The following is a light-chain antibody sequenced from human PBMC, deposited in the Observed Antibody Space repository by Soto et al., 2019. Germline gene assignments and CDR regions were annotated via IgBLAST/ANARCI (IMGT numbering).Light chain of an antibody. J-gene: IGKJ2*02. V-gene: IGKV1-5*01. CDR2: DAS. CDR1: QRIGSW. CDR3: QQYNHYSSST. Sequence: DIQMTQSPSTLSASVGDSVTITCRASQRIGSWLAWYQQKPGKVPKLLIYDASTLQSGVPSRFSGRGSGTEFTLDLTSLQAYDFATYYCQQYNHYSSSTFGRGTKLEI.